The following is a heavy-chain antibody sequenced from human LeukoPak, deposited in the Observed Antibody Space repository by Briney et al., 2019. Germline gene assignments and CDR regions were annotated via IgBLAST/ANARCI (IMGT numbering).Heavy chain of an antibody. J-gene: IGHJ4*02. CDR2: IYYSGST. V-gene: IGHV4-59*08. D-gene: IGHD6-13*01. Sequence: SETLSLTCTVSGGSISSYYWSWIRQPPGKGLEWIGYIYYSGSTNYNPSLKSRVTISVDTSKNQFSLKLTSVTAADTAVYFCARPHSSSWYGFDYWGQGTLVTVSS. CDR1: GGSISSYY. CDR3: ARPHSSSWYGFDY.